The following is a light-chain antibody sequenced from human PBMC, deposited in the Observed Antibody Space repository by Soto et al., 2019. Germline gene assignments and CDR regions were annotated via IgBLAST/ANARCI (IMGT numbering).Light chain of an antibody. CDR3: QQYGDSTRT. CDR2: GAS. J-gene: IGKJ4*02. Sequence: EIVLTQSPATLSLSPGDRATLSCRASRSVGSSLAWYQQKPGQAPRLIIHGASSRATGVPDRITGSRSGTDFTLSISRLEPEDFAVYYCQQYGDSTRTFGEGTKVDIK. V-gene: IGKV3-20*01. CDR1: RSVGSS.